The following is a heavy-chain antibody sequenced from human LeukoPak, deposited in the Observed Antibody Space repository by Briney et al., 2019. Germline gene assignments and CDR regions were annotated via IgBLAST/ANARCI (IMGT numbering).Heavy chain of an antibody. V-gene: IGHV3-30*02. D-gene: IGHD1-26*01. CDR3: AKGIGLANDAFDI. Sequence: GGSLRLSCAASGFTFSSYGMHWVRQAPGKGLEWVAFMRYDGSNKYYADSVKGRFTISRDNSKNTLYLQMNSLRDEDTAVYYCAKGIGLANDAFDIWGQGTMVTVSS. CDR1: GFTFSSYG. J-gene: IGHJ3*02. CDR2: MRYDGSNK.